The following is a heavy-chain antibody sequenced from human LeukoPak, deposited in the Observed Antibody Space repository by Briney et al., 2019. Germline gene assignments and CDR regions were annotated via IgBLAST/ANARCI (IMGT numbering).Heavy chain of an antibody. CDR1: GGSISSGGYY. Sequence: SQTLSLTCTVSGGSISSGGYYWSWIRQPPGKGLEWIGYIYHSGSTYYNPSLKSRVTISVDRSKNQFSLKLSSVTAADTAVYYCARGGFWGAAAAGPSLYPDYWGQGTLVTVSS. CDR3: ARGGFWGAAAAGPSLYPDY. V-gene: IGHV4-30-2*01. CDR2: IYHSGST. D-gene: IGHD6-13*01. J-gene: IGHJ4*02.